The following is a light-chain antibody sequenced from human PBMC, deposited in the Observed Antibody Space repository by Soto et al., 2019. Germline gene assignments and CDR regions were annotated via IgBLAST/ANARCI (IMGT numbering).Light chain of an antibody. Sequence: EIVLTHSQATLSLSPGGIATLSCRASQSVSSYLAWYQQKPGQAPRLLIYDASNRATGIPARFSGSGSGTDFTLTISSLEPEDFAVYYCQQRSNWPITFGQGTRLEIK. CDR3: QQRSNWPIT. J-gene: IGKJ5*01. CDR2: DAS. V-gene: IGKV3-11*01. CDR1: QSVSSY.